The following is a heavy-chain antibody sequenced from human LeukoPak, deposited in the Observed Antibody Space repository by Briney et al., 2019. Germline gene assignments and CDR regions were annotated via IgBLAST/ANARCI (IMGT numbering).Heavy chain of an antibody. D-gene: IGHD1-26*01. Sequence: GGSLRLPCAASGFTFSSYSMNWVRQAPGKGLEWVSYISSSSSTIYYADSVKGRFTISRDNSKNTLYLQMNSLRAEDTAVYYCAKGRDQWELLYIDYWGQGTLVTVSS. J-gene: IGHJ4*02. CDR2: ISSSSSTI. V-gene: IGHV3-48*01. CDR1: GFTFSSYS. CDR3: AKGRDQWELLYIDY.